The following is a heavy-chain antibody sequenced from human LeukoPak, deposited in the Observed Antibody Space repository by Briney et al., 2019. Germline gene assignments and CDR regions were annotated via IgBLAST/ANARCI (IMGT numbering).Heavy chain of an antibody. D-gene: IGHD6-19*01. Sequence: GGSLRLSCAASGFTFSDFDLNWVRQAPGKGLEWVSYISSSSRTIYYADSVKGRFTNSRDNAKNSLYLQMNSLRAEDTAVYYCARPTSSGLYPHWGQGTMVTVSS. V-gene: IGHV3-48*01. CDR1: GFTFSDFD. J-gene: IGHJ3*01. CDR2: ISSSSRTI. CDR3: ARPTSSGLYPH.